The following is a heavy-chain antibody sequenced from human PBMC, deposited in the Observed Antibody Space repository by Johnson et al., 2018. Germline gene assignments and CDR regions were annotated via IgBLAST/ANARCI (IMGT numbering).Heavy chain of an antibody. D-gene: IGHD3-16*01. CDR3: ARDMKYYYYYMDV. CDR1: GYTFTTYS. V-gene: IGHV1-3*01. CDR2: ITAGKGNT. J-gene: IGHJ6*03. Sequence: VQLVESGAEVKKPGASVKVSCKASGYTFTTYSMHWVRQAPGQRIEWMGWITAGKGNTKYSQKFQGRVSITRDTSASTAYMELGSLRSEDTAVYYCARDMKYYYYYMDVWGKVTTVTVSS.